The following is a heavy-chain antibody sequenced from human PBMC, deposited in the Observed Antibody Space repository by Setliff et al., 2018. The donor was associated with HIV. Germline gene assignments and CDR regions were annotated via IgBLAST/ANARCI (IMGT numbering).Heavy chain of an antibody. Sequence: GGSLRLSCAASGFTFSSYGMSWVRQAPGKGLEWVSSISGSGHRTYYADSVKGRFTISRDNSKNTVYLEMNSLRADDTAVYFCARDERRTSSIDYWGQGTLVTVSS. CDR2: ISGSGHRT. CDR1: GFTFSSYG. CDR3: ARDERRTSSIDY. V-gene: IGHV3-23*01. J-gene: IGHJ4*02.